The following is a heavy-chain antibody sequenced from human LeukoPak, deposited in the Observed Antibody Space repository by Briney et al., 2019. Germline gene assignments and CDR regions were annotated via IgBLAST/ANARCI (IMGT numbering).Heavy chain of an antibody. V-gene: IGHV3-48*03. Sequence: HAGASLRLSCAASGFTFSSYEMNWVRQAPAKGLEWVSYISSSGSTIYYADSVKGRFTISRDNAKNSLYLQMNSLRAEDTAVYYCARGEGIAVALDAFDIWGQGTMVTVSS. CDR1: GFTFSSYE. J-gene: IGHJ3*02. D-gene: IGHD6-19*01. CDR2: ISSSGSTI. CDR3: ARGEGIAVALDAFDI.